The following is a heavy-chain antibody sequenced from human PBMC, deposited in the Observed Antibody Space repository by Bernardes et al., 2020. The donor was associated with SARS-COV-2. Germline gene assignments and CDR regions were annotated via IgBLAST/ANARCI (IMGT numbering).Heavy chain of an antibody. D-gene: IGHD3-10*01. V-gene: IGHV4-39*01. CDR1: GGSISTTSYY. CDR2: IYYSGSI. Sequence: SETLSLTCAVSGGSISTTSYYWGWIRQPPGKGLEWIGSIYYSGSIYYNPSLKSRISISVDTSENQFSLKLTSVTAADTGVYLCARYSRFGDTGIDVWGQGTTVTVSS. CDR3: ARYSRFGDTGIDV. J-gene: IGHJ6*02.